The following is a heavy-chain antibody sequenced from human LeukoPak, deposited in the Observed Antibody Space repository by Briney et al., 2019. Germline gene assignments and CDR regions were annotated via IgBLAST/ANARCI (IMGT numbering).Heavy chain of an antibody. D-gene: IGHD3-22*01. CDR1: GYTFTGYY. V-gene: IGHV1-2*02. CDR2: INPNSGGT. J-gene: IGHJ4*02. CDR3: ARGGNFYNSSGRFDY. Sequence: ASVKVSCKASGYTFTGYYMHWVRQAPGQGLEWMGWINPNSGGTKYGQKFQGRVTVTMDSSVTTAHMELDRLRSDDTAIYYCARGGNFYNSSGRFDYWGQGTLVTVSS.